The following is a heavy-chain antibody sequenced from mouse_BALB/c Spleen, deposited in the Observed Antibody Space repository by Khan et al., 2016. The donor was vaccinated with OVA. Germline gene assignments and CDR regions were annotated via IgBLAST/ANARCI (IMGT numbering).Heavy chain of an antibody. V-gene: IGHV2-9*02. Sequence: QVQLKESGPGLVAPSQSLSITCTVYGYSLTRYGVHWVRQPPGKGLEWLGLIWAGGSKNYNWAIMSRLSISIDNSKSLVFLILNSLQTDDTALYYCARSKYLARYWGQGTTLTVSS. CDR2: IWAGGSK. CDR1: GYSLTRYG. D-gene: IGHD3-3*01. CDR3: ARSKYLARY. J-gene: IGHJ2*01.